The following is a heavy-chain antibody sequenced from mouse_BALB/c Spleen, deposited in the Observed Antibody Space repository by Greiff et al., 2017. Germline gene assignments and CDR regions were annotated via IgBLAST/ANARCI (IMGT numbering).Heavy chain of an antibody. CDR2: IYPGDGDT. CDR3: ARGGGNYFDY. CDR1: GYTFTSYW. V-gene: IGHV1-87*01. Sequence: QVQLRQSGAELARPGASVKLSCKASGYTFTSYWMQWVKQRPGQGLEWIGAIYPGDGDTRYTQKFKGKATLTADKSSSTAYMQLSSLASEDSAVYYCARGGGNYFDYWGQGTTLTVSS. J-gene: IGHJ2*01.